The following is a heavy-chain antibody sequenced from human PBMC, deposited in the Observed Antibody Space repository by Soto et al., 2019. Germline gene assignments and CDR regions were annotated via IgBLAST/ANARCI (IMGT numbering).Heavy chain of an antibody. J-gene: IGHJ4*02. D-gene: IGHD3-3*01. V-gene: IGHV3-49*03. CDR2: IRSKAYGGTT. CDR3: TRVTYYDFWSGYPALWYFDY. Sequence: GGSLRLSCTASGFTFGDYAMSWFRQAPGKGLEWVGFIRSKAYGGTTEYAASVKGRFTISRDDSKSIAYLQMNSLKTEDIAVYYCTRVTYYDFWSGYPALWYFDYWGQGTLVTVSS. CDR1: GFTFGDYA.